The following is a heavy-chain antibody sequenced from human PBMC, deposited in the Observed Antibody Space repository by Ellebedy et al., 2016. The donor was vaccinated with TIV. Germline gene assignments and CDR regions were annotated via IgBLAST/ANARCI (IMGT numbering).Heavy chain of an antibody. V-gene: IGHV4-39*06. Sequence: MPSETLSLTCTVSGGSISSSSYYWGWIRQPPGKGLEWIGSIYYSGSTYYNPSLKSRVTISVDTSKNQFPLKLSSVTAADTAVYYCARDAEAAFDYWGQGTLVTVSS. CDR2: IYYSGST. J-gene: IGHJ4*02. D-gene: IGHD6-13*01. CDR1: GGSISSSSYY. CDR3: ARDAEAAFDY.